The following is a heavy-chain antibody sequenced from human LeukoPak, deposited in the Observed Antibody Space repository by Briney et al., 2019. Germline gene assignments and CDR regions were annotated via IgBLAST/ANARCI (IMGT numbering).Heavy chain of an antibody. CDR1: GFTFNNYD. CDR3: ARESSNGYNTDTFDI. D-gene: IGHD5-24*01. J-gene: IGHJ3*02. V-gene: IGHV3-13*01. CDR2: ICTAGDT. Sequence: GGSLRLSCAASGFTFNNYDMHWVRQPTGKGLEWVSAICTAGDTYYPASVKGRFTISRENAKNSLYLQMNSLGDGETAVYDCARESSNGYNTDTFDIWGQGTMVTVSS.